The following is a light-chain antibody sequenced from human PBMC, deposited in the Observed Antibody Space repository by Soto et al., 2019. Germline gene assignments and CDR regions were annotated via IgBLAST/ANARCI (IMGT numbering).Light chain of an antibody. J-gene: IGKJ1*01. V-gene: IGKV1-5*01. CDR2: DAS. Sequence: DIQVTQSPPTLSASVGDRVTITCRASQTISTWMAWYQQKPGKAPKLLVYDASVLERGVPSRFSGSGSGTEFTLTISSLQPDDFATYYCQQYNSYSTFGQGTKVDIK. CDR3: QQYNSYST. CDR1: QTISTW.